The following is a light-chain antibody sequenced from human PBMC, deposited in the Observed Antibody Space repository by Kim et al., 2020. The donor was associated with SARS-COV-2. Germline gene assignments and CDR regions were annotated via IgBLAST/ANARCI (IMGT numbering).Light chain of an antibody. J-gene: IGKJ4*01. CDR1: QSITGY. V-gene: IGKV1-39*01. CDR3: QQSYSTPPT. CDR2: AAS. Sequence: DIQMIQSPSSLSASVGDRVTITCRASQSITGYLNWYQQKPGKAPNLLIYAASTLQSGVPSRFSGSGSGTDFTLTISSVQLEDFATYYCQQSYSTPPTFGGGTKLEI.